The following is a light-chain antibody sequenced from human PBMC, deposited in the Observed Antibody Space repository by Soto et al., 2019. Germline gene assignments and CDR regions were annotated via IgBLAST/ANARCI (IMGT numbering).Light chain of an antibody. CDR2: VGTGGIVG. CDR1: SGYSNYK. J-gene: IGLJ2*01. CDR3: GADHGSGSNFQKV. V-gene: IGLV9-49*01. Sequence: QAVLTQSPSASASLGASVTLTCTLSSGYSNYKVDWYQQRPGKGPRFVMRVGTGGIVGSKGDGIPDRFSVLGSGLNRYLTIKNIQEEDESDYHCGADHGSGSNFQKVFGGGTKLTVL.